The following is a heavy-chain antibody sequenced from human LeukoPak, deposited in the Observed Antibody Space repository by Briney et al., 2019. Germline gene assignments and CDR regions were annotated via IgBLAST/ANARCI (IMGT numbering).Heavy chain of an antibody. Sequence: PSQTPSLTCTVSGGSISSGTYYWSWIRQPAGKGLEWIGHIYTSGSTNYNPSLKSRVTISGDTSKNQFSLKLSSVTAADTAVYYCARILERYYGSGSYYGVFDYWGQGTLVTVSS. CDR3: ARILERYYGSGSYYGVFDY. CDR2: IYTSGST. D-gene: IGHD3-10*01. CDR1: GGSISSGTYY. J-gene: IGHJ4*02. V-gene: IGHV4-61*09.